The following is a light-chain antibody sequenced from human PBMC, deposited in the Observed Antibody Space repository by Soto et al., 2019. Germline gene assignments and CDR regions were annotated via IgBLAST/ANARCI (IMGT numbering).Light chain of an antibody. Sequence: EIVMTQSPATLSVSPGERATLSCRASQSVSSNLAWYQQKPGQAPRLLIYGGSTRATGIPARFSGSGSGAEFTLTISSLQSEDFALYYCQHYNSWPWTFGQGTEVEIK. CDR1: QSVSSN. J-gene: IGKJ1*01. V-gene: IGKV3-15*01. CDR2: GGS. CDR3: QHYNSWPWT.